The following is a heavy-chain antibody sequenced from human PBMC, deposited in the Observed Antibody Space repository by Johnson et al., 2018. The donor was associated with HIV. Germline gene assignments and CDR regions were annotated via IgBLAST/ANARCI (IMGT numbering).Heavy chain of an antibody. D-gene: IGHD6-19*01. V-gene: IGHV3-7*05. CDR2: INHYRSEN. CDR3: AKDKAGGWAFDI. Sequence: VQLVESGGGLVQPGGSLRLSCATSGFTFGSNWMSWVRQAPGKGLEWVANINHYRSENYYVDSVKGRFSISRANAKNSLYLQMNNLRVEDTAVYYCAKDKAGGWAFDIWGQGTMVTVSS. J-gene: IGHJ3*02. CDR1: GFTFGSNW.